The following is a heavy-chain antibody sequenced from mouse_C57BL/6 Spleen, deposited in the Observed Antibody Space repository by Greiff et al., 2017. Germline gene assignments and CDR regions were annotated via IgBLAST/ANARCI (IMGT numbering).Heavy chain of an antibody. CDR1: GYSFTGYY. J-gene: IGHJ2*01. CDR2: INPSTGGT. CDR3: ARTSMITTRGYFDY. Sequence: VQLPPSGPALVQPGASVKISCKASGYSFTGYYMHWVKQSSEKSLEWIGEINPSTGGTSYNQKFKGKATLTVDKSSSTAYMQLKSLTSEDSAVYYCARTSMITTRGYFDYWGQGTTLTVSS. V-gene: IGHV1-43*01. D-gene: IGHD2-4*01.